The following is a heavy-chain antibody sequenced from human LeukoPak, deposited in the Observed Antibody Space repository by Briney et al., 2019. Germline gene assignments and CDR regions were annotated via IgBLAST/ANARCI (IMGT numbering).Heavy chain of an antibody. D-gene: IGHD1-14*01. CDR1: GVSISSFY. CDR3: ASSLSPEDAFDI. V-gene: IGHV4-59*01. Sequence: SETLSLTCTVSGVSISSFYWSWVRQPPGKGLEWIGYINDRGSTTYNPSLKSRVTISRDTSKKQFSLKLSSVTAADTAVYYCASSLSPEDAFDIWGQGTMVTVSS. CDR2: INDRGST. J-gene: IGHJ3*02.